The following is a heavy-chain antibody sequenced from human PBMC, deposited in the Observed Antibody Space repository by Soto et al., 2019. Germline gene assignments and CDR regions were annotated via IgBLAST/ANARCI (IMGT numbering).Heavy chain of an antibody. CDR1: GFKVGSSY. Sequence: EVKVIESGGDLIEPGGSLRLSCAASGFKVGSSYVTWVRQAPGEGLEWVSVIVSGGSTHYADSVTGRFTVSRDVSNNKVYLHMSSLRAEDTAVYFCATDSRNVGIGYFDSWGLGTLVTVSS. CDR3: ATDSRNVGIGYFDS. D-gene: IGHD1-26*01. CDR2: IVSGGST. V-gene: IGHV3-53*01. J-gene: IGHJ4*02.